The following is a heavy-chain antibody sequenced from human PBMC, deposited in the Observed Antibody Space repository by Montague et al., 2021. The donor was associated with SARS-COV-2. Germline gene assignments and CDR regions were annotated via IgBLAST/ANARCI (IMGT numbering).Heavy chain of an antibody. Sequence: SETLSLTCAVSGGSISSSNWCSWVRQPPGKGLEWIGEIYHSGSTNYNPPLKSRVTVSVDKSKNQFSLKLSAVTAADTAVYYCARSRGNLQWPFYYYYGMDVWGQGTTVTVSS. CDR3: ARSRGNLQWPFYYYYGMDV. J-gene: IGHJ6*02. V-gene: IGHV4-4*02. CDR2: IYHSGST. D-gene: IGHD6-19*01. CDR1: GGSISSSNW.